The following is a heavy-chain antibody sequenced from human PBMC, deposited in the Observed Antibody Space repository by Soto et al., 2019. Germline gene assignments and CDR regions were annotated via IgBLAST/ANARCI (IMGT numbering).Heavy chain of an antibody. CDR1: GFSLSTRGGG. V-gene: IGHV2-5*02. CDR2: LYWDDDD. J-gene: IGHJ6*03. Sequence: QITLKEAGPTLVRPTQTLTLTCTFSGFSLSTRGGGVGWIRQPPGKALEWLALLYWDDDDRYSPSLRTRLTVTKDTSKNQVVLTMTNMDPVDTATYFCAHSTKPTNSYYFTDVWGKGIMVTVSS. D-gene: IGHD1-1*01. CDR3: AHSTKPTNSYYFTDV.